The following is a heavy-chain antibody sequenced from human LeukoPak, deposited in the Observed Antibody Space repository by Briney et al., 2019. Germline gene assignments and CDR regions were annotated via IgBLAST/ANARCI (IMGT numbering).Heavy chain of an antibody. CDR3: AKSIVGAIDVFDY. J-gene: IGHJ4*02. V-gene: IGHV3-9*01. D-gene: IGHD1-26*01. CDR1: GFTFDDYA. Sequence: GGSLRLSCAVSGFTFDDYAMHWVRQAPGKGLEWVSGISWNSGSIGYADSVKGRFTISRDNAKNSLYLQMNSLRAEDTALYYCAKSIVGAIDVFDYWGQGTLVTVSS. CDR2: ISWNSGSI.